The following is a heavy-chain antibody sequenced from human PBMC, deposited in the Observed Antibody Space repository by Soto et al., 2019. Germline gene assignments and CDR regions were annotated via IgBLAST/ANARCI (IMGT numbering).Heavy chain of an antibody. CDR3: VRWGADRGSDH. D-gene: IGHD3-10*01. CDR1: GFTFRSHG. Sequence: QVQLVDSGGGVVQPGGSLRLSCVASGFTFRSHGMHWVRQAPGRGLEWVAVIWYDGSNKYYTDSVKGRFTISRDNSKDTLYLQMNSLRAEDTAVYYCVRWGADRGSDHWGQGTLVTVSS. CDR2: IWYDGSNK. J-gene: IGHJ4*02. V-gene: IGHV3-33*01.